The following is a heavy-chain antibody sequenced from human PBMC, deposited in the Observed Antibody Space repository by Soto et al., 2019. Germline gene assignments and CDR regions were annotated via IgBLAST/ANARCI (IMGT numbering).Heavy chain of an antibody. J-gene: IGHJ4*02. CDR1: GFNFTRYC. CDR3: ARDKMLRYFDWLSFDY. V-gene: IGHV1-18*01. D-gene: IGHD3-9*01. Sequence: GSVKGSCKASGFNFTRYCISWVRQAPGQGLEWMGWISAYNGNTNYAQKLQGRVTMTTDTSTSTAYMELRSLRSDDTAVYYCARDKMLRYFDWLSFDYWGQGTLVTVSS. CDR2: ISAYNGNT.